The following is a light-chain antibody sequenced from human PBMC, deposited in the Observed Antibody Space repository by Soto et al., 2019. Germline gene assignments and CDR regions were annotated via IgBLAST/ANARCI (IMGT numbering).Light chain of an antibody. CDR3: ATWDDSRSGYI. CDR2: SNN. V-gene: IGLV1-47*02. Sequence: QSVVTQPPSASGTPGQRVTISCSGSTSNIGSNYVYWYQQLPGTAPKLLIYSNNQRPSGVPDRFSGAKSGTSASLAISGLRTEDEAEYYCATWDDSRSGYIFGTGTKVTVL. J-gene: IGLJ1*01. CDR1: TSNIGSNY.